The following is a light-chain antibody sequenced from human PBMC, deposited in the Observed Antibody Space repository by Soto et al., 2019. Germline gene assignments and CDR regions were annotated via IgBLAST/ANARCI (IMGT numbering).Light chain of an antibody. CDR2: DAS. J-gene: IGKJ4*01. CDR1: QSVVSY. CDR3: QQRSNWPPLT. V-gene: IGKV3-11*01. Sequence: EIVLTQSPATLSLSPGERAILSCRASQSVVSYLVWYQQKPGQAPRLLIYDASNRATGIPARFSGSGSGTDFTLTISSLEPEDFAVYYCQQRSNWPPLTFGGGTKVEIK.